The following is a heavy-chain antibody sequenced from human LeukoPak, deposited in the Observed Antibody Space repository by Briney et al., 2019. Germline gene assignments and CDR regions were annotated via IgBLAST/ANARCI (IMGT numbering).Heavy chain of an antibody. CDR1: GDSISSGGYY. J-gene: IGHJ4*02. CDR2: IYYSGYT. V-gene: IGHV4-31*03. Sequence: SETLSLTCTVSGDSISSGGYYWSWIRQHPGKGLEWIGYIYYSGYTYYNPSLKSRFTISVDTSKNQFSLKLSSVTAADTAAYYCARYIETWLGYCTSAACYGGYSFDYWGQGALVTVSS. D-gene: IGHD2-2*01. CDR3: ARYIETWLGYCTSAACYGGYSFDY.